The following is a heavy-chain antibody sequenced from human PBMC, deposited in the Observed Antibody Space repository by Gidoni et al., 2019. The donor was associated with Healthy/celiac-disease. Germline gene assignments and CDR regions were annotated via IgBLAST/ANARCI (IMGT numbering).Heavy chain of an antibody. CDR1: GFTFSSYA. CDR2: ISYDGSNK. V-gene: IGHV3-30-3*01. CDR3: ARWQQLDHEGGGDY. Sequence: QVQLVESGGGVVQPGRSLRLSCAASGFTFSSYAMHWVRQAPGKGLEWVAVISYDGSNKYYADSVKGRFTISRDNSKNTLYLQMNSLRAEDTAVYYCARWQQLDHEGGGDYWGQGTLVTVSS. D-gene: IGHD6-13*01. J-gene: IGHJ4*02.